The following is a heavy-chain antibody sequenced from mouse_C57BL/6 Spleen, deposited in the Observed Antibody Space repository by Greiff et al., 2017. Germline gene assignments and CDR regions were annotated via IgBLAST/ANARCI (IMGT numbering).Heavy chain of an antibody. V-gene: IGHV1-61*01. Sequence: QVQLQQPGAELVRPGSSVKLSCKASGYTFTSYWMDWVKQRPGQGLEWIGNIYPSDSETHYNQKFKDKATLTVDKSSSTAYMQLSSLTSEDSAVYYCARWDYYGSSYRAMDYWGQGTSGTVSS. CDR1: GYTFTSYW. CDR3: ARWDYYGSSYRAMDY. CDR2: IYPSDSET. D-gene: IGHD1-1*01. J-gene: IGHJ4*01.